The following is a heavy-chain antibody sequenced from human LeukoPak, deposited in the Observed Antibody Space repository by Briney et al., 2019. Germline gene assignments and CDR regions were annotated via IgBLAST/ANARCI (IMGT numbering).Heavy chain of an antibody. V-gene: IGHV4-30-4*01. Sequence: SETLSLTCTVSGGSISSGDYYWSWIRLHPGKGLEWLGYIYYSGSTYYNPSLKSRVTISVDTSKNQFSLKLSSVTAADTAVYYCARGGNAAVRFDLWGRGTLVTVSS. D-gene: IGHD1-1*01. CDR2: IYYSGST. CDR1: GGSISSGDYY. CDR3: ARGGNAAVRFDL. J-gene: IGHJ2*01.